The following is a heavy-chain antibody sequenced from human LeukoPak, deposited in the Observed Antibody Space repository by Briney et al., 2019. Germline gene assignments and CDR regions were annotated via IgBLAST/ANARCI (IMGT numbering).Heavy chain of an antibody. Sequence: PSETLSLTCAVYGGSFSGYYWSGIGQPPGKGRDGIGEINHSGSTNYNPSLKSRVTISVDTSKNQFSLKLSSVTAADTAVYYCARIVRWYDYWGQGTLVTVSS. J-gene: IGHJ4*02. CDR1: GGSFSGYY. CDR2: INHSGST. CDR3: ARIVRWYDY. V-gene: IGHV4-34*01. D-gene: IGHD6-13*01.